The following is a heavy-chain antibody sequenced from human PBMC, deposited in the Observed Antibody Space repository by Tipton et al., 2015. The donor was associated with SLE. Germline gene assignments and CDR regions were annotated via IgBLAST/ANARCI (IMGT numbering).Heavy chain of an antibody. CDR2: ISYDGSNK. D-gene: IGHD1-26*01. J-gene: IGHJ4*02. CDR3: ARDSGSYYSDY. CDR1: GFTFSSYA. V-gene: IGHV3-30-3*01. Sequence: SLRLSCAASGFTFSSYAMHWVRQAPGKGLEWVAVISYDGSNKYYADSVKGRFTISRDNAKNSLYLQMNSLRAEDTAVYYCARDSGSYYSDYWGQGTLVTVSS.